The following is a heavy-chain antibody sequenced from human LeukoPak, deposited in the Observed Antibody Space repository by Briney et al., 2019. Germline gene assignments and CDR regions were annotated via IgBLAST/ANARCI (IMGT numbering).Heavy chain of an antibody. J-gene: IGHJ4*02. D-gene: IGHD2-21*02. CDR1: GYTFTSYA. Sequence: ASVKVSCKASGYTFTSYAMNWVRQAPGQGLEGMGWINTNTGNPTYAQGFTGRFVFSLDTSVSTAYLQISSLKAEDTAVYYCARDRKLAYCGGDCYSWGFDYWGQGTLVTVSS. CDR2: INTNTGNP. V-gene: IGHV7-4-1*02. CDR3: ARDRKLAYCGGDCYSWGFDY.